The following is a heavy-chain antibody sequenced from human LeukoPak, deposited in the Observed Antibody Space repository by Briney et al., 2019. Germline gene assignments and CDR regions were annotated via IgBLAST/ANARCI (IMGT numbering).Heavy chain of an antibody. CDR3: ARGREGEAYYYDSSGYYFDAFDI. J-gene: IGHJ3*02. V-gene: IGHV1-69*13. CDR2: IIPIFGTA. CDR1: GYTFTSYG. D-gene: IGHD3-22*01. Sequence: SVKVSCKASGYTFTSYGISWVRQAPGQGLEWMGGIIPIFGTANYAQKFQGRVTITADESTSTAYMELSSLRSEDTAVYYCARGREGEAYYYDSSGYYFDAFDIWGQGTMVTVSS.